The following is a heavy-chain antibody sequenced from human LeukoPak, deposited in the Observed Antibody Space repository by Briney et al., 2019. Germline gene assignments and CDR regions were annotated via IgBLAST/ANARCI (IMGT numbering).Heavy chain of an antibody. V-gene: IGHV3-23*01. CDR2: ISRSGDST. CDR3: AKDLFSGSWTPFDY. CDR1: GFTFSSYS. J-gene: IGHJ4*02. D-gene: IGHD1-26*01. Sequence: GGSLRLPCAASGFTFSSYSMSWVRQAPGKGLEWVSAISRSGDSTYYADSVKGRFTISRGNSDNTLYLQMNGLRAEDTALYYCAKDLFSGSWTPFDYWGREPWSPSPQ.